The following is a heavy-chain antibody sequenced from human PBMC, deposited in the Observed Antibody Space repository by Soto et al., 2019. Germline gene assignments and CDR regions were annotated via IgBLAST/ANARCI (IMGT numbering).Heavy chain of an antibody. Sequence: QVQLVQSGAEVKKPGASVKVSCKASGYTFTSYAMHWVRQAPGQRLEWMGWINAGNGNTKYSQKFQGRVTITRDTSASTAYMELSSLRSEDTAVYYCARDLLGGRYPVFDPWGQGTLVTVSS. CDR3: ARDLLGGRYPVFDP. D-gene: IGHD1-26*01. V-gene: IGHV1-3*01. CDR1: GYTFTSYA. J-gene: IGHJ5*02. CDR2: INAGNGNT.